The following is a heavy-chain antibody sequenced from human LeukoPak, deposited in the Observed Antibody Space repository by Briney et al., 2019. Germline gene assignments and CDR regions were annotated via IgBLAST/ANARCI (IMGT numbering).Heavy chain of an antibody. CDR1: GGTFSSYV. CDR2: IIPILGIA. Sequence: ASVKVSCKASGGTFSSYVISWVRQAPGQGLEWMGRIIPILGIANYAQKFQGRVTITADKSTSTAYMELSSLRSEDTAVYYCARDIKYSSGWWVDYWGQGTLVTVSS. V-gene: IGHV1-69*04. CDR3: ARDIKYSSGWWVDY. J-gene: IGHJ4*02. D-gene: IGHD6-19*01.